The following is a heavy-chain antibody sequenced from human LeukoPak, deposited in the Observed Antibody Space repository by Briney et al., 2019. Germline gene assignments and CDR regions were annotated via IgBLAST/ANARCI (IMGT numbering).Heavy chain of an antibody. D-gene: IGHD6-13*01. Sequence: GGSLRLSCAASGFTVSSNYMSWVRQAPGKGLEWVSVIYTGGSTYYADSVKGRFTISRDNSTNTLYLQMNSLRAEDTAVYYCARVRRAAAPNGVDYYYYMDVWGKGTTVTVSS. CDR1: GFTVSSNY. J-gene: IGHJ6*03. CDR2: IYTGGST. CDR3: ARVRRAAAPNGVDYYYYMDV. V-gene: IGHV3-66*02.